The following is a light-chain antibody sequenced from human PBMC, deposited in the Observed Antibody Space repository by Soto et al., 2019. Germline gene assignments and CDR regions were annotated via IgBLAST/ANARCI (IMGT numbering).Light chain of an antibody. CDR3: QQRSNWPLT. CDR2: DAA. Sequence: EIVLTQSPATLSLSPGERATLSCRASQSVSSHLAWYQQKPGQAPRLLIYDAANRATGIPARFSGSGSGTDFTLTISSLEPEDFAVYYCQQRSNWPLTFGQGTRLEI. J-gene: IGKJ5*01. CDR1: QSVSSH. V-gene: IGKV3-11*01.